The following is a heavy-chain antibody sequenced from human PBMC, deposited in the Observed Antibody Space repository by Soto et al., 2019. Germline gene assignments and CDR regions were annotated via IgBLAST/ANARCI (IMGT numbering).Heavy chain of an antibody. Sequence: QVQLVQSGAEVKKPGSSVKVSCKASGGTFSSYTISWVRQAPGQGLEWMGRIIPILGIANYAQKFQGRVTITADKSTSTAYMELSSLRSEDTAVYYCARSGTSGYPSDDYWGQGTLVTVSS. CDR3: ARSGTSGYPSDDY. J-gene: IGHJ4*02. V-gene: IGHV1-69*02. CDR2: IIPILGIA. D-gene: IGHD5-12*01. CDR1: GGTFSSYT.